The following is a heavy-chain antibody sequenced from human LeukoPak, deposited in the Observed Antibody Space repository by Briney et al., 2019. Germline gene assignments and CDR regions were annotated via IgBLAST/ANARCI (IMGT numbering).Heavy chain of an antibody. CDR3: ARDQKNSWHTGEEPYYYYGMDV. CDR2: IIPILGIA. J-gene: IGHJ6*02. D-gene: IGHD2-15*01. V-gene: IGHV1-69*04. Sequence: SVKVSCKASGGTFSSCSISWVRQAPGQGLEWMGRIIPILGIANYAQKFQGRVTITADKSTSTAYMELSSLRSEDTAVYYCARDQKNSWHTGEEPYYYYGMDVWGQGTTVTVSS. CDR1: GGTFSSCS.